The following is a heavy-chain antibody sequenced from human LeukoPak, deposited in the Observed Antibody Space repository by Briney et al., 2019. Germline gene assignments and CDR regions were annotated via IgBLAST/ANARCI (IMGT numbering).Heavy chain of an antibody. J-gene: IGHJ6*02. CDR2: IRSKAYGGTT. D-gene: IGHD6-19*01. CDR1: GFTFGDYA. CDR3: ARDQWGSGSGWPLDYYGMDV. V-gene: IGHV3-49*04. Sequence: PGGSLRLSCTASGFTFGDYAMSWVRQAPGKGLEWVGFIRSKAYGGTTEYAASVKGRFTISRDDSKSIAYLQMNSLKTEDTAVYYCARDQWGSGSGWPLDYYGMDVWGQGTTVTVSS.